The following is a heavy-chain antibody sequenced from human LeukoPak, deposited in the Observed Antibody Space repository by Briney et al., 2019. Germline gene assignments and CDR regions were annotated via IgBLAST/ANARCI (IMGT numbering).Heavy chain of an antibody. V-gene: IGHV1-18*01. CDR1: GYTFTSYG. J-gene: IGHJ4*02. CDR3: ARAYYDSSGYYLGTFDY. Sequence: GASVKVSCKASGYTFTSYGISWVRQAPGQGLEWMGWISAYNGNTNYAQKLQGRVTMTTDTSTSTAYMELRSLRSDDTAVYYCARAYYDSSGYYLGTFDYWGQGTLVTVSS. CDR2: ISAYNGNT. D-gene: IGHD3-22*01.